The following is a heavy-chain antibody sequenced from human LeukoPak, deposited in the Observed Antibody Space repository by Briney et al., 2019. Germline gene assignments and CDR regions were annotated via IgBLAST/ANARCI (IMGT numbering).Heavy chain of an antibody. Sequence: KPSETLSLTCAVYGGSFSGYYWSRIRQPPGKGLEWIGEINHSGSTNYNPSLKSRVTISVDTSKNQFSLKLSSVTAADTAVYYCARHFSRGYCSGGSCFDTLYYFDYWGQGTLVTVSS. J-gene: IGHJ4*02. CDR1: GGSFSGYY. V-gene: IGHV4-34*01. D-gene: IGHD2-15*01. CDR2: INHSGST. CDR3: ARHFSRGYCSGGSCFDTLYYFDY.